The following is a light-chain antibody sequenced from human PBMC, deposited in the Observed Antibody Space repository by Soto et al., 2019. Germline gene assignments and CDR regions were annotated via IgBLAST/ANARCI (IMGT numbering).Light chain of an antibody. CDR1: SSDVGGDNY. CDR3: SSTRM. Sequence: QSALTQPPSASGSPGQSVTIPCTGTSSDVGGDNYVCWYQQHPGKAPKLIIHEVTKRPSGVPDRFSGSKSGNTASLTVSGLQADDEADYYCSSTRMFGGGTKLTVL. CDR2: EVT. V-gene: IGLV2-8*01. J-gene: IGLJ3*02.